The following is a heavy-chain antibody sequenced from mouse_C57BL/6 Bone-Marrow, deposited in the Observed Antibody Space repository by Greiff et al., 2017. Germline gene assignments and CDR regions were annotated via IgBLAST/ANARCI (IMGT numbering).Heavy chain of an antibody. CDR3: ARDYYGSSYYFDY. CDR1: GYAFSSSW. Sequence: QVQLQQSGPELVKPGASVKISCKASGYAFSSSWMNWVKQRPGKGLEWIGRIYPGDGDTNYNGKFKGKATLTADKSSSTAYMQLSSLTSEDSAVYICARDYYGSSYYFDYWGQGTTLTVSS. V-gene: IGHV1-82*01. D-gene: IGHD1-1*01. CDR2: IYPGDGDT. J-gene: IGHJ2*01.